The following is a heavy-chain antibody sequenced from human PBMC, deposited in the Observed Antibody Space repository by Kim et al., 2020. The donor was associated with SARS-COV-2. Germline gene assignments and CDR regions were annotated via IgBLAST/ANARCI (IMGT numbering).Heavy chain of an antibody. CDR2: IIPIFGTA. CDR1: GGTFSSYA. D-gene: IGHD2-15*01. CDR3: ARGVAATRGYFDY. J-gene: IGHJ4*02. Sequence: SVKVSCKASGGTFSSYAISWVRQAPGQGLEWMGGIIPIFGTANYAQKFQGRVTITADESTSTAYMELSSLRSEDTAVYYCARGVAATRGYFDYWGQGTLVTVSS. V-gene: IGHV1-69*13.